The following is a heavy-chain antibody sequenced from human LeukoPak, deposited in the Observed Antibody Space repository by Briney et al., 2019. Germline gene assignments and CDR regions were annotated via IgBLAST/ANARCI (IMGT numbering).Heavy chain of an antibody. CDR2: IKQDGSGK. V-gene: IGHV3-7*01. CDR1: GFTFSSYW. D-gene: IGHD1-26*01. CDR3: ARDPDGSYEAWDAFDI. Sequence: GGSLRLSCAAPGFTFSSYWMSWVRQAPGKGLEWVANIKQDGSGKYYVDSVKGRFTISRDNAKNSLYLQMNSLRAEDTAVYYCARDPDGSYEAWDAFDIWGQGTMVTVSS. J-gene: IGHJ3*02.